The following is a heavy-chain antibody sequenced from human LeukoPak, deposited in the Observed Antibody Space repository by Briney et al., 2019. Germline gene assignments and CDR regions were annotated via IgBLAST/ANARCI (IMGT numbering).Heavy chain of an antibody. Sequence: GGSLRLSCAASGFTFSSYAVSWVRQAPGKGLEWVSAISARGDSTYYADSVEGRFTISRDNSRNTLYLQMNSLRGEDTALYYCARGAYGDYDYWGQGTLVTVSS. V-gene: IGHV3-23*01. CDR1: GFTFSSYA. CDR3: ARGAYGDYDY. J-gene: IGHJ4*02. CDR2: ISARGDST. D-gene: IGHD4-17*01.